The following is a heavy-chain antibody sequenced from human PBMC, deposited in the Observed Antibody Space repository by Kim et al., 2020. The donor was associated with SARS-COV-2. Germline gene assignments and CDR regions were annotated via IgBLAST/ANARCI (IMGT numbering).Heavy chain of an antibody. CDR1: GFTFSSYD. J-gene: IGHJ4*02. CDR3: ARVNYYYDSSGYPREYYFDY. CDR2: IGTAGDT. D-gene: IGHD3-22*01. V-gene: IGHV3-13*01. Sequence: GGSLRLSCAASGFTFSSYDMHWVRQATGKGLEWVSAIGTAGDTYYPGSVKGRFTISRENAKNSLYLQMNSLRAGDTAVYYCARVNYYYDSSGYPREYYFDYWGQGTLVTVSS.